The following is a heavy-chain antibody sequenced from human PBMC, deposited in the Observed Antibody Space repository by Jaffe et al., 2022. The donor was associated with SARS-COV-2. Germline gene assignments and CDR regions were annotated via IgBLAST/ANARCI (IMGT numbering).Heavy chain of an antibody. J-gene: IGHJ2*01. CDR1: GFTFSSYS. Sequence: EVQLVESGGGLVKPGGSLRLSCAASGFTFSSYSMNWVRQAPGKGLEWVSSISSSSSYIYYADSVKGRFTISRDNAKNSLYLQMNSLRAEDTAVYYCARDRAAAGLKPSRYFDLWGRGTLVTVSS. CDR3: ARDRAAAGLKPSRYFDL. CDR2: ISSSSSYI. V-gene: IGHV3-21*01. D-gene: IGHD6-13*01.